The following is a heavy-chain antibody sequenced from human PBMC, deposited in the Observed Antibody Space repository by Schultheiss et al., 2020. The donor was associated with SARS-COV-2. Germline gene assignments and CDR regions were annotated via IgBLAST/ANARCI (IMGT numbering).Heavy chain of an antibody. V-gene: IGHV1-2*04. J-gene: IGHJ4*02. CDR3: ARDWRRGGFKYYFDY. CDR1: GYTFTSYA. D-gene: IGHD3-3*01. Sequence: ASVKVSCKASGYTFTSYAMHWVRQAPGQRLEWMGWINPNSGGTNYAQKFQGWVTMTRDTSISTAYMELSRLRSDDTAVYYCARDWRRGGFKYYFDYWGQGTLVTVSS. CDR2: INPNSGGT.